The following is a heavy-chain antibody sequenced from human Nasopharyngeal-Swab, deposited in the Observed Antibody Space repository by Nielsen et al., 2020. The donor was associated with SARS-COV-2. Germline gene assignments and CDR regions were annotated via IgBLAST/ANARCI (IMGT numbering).Heavy chain of an antibody. J-gene: IGHJ6*02. D-gene: IGHD3-9*01. V-gene: IGHV3-23*01. Sequence: GGSLRLSCVASGFTFSSYAMSWVRQAPGKGLEWVSAISGSGGSTYYADSVKGRFTISRDNSKNTLYLQMNSLRAEDTAVYYCAKDLPYYDILTGYYSYYYGMDVWGQGTTVTVSS. CDR1: GFTFSSYA. CDR3: AKDLPYYDILTGYYSYYYGMDV. CDR2: ISGSGGST.